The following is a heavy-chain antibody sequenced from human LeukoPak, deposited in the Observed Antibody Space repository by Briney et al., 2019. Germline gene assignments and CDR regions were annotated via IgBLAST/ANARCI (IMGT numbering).Heavy chain of an antibody. CDR2: IHQSGST. V-gene: IGHV4-4*02. Sequence: SETLSLTCVVSGGSISSRNWWSWVRQPPGKGLEWIGEIHQSGSTNYNPSLKNRVTVSVDKSKNQFSLKLSSVTAADTAVYYCARIRGAGADYYYYMDVWGKGTTVTVSS. CDR3: ARIRGAGADYYYYMDV. CDR1: GGSISSRNW. D-gene: IGHD3-3*01. J-gene: IGHJ6*03.